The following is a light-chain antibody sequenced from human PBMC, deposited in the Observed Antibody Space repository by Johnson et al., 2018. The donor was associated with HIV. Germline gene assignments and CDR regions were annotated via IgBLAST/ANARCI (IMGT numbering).Light chain of an antibody. J-gene: IGLJ1*01. Sequence: QSVLTQSPSVSAAPGQKVTISCSGSSSNIGNNYVSWYQQLPGTAPKLLIYDNNKRPSGIPDRFSGSKSGTSATLGITGLQTGDAADYYCGTWDSSLSAYVFGTGTKVTVL. V-gene: IGLV1-51*01. CDR2: DNN. CDR3: GTWDSSLSAYV. CDR1: SSNIGNNY.